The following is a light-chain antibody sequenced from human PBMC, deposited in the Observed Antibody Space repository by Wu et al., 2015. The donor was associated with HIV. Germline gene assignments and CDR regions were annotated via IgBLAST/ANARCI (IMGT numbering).Light chain of an antibody. V-gene: IGKV3D-15*01. CDR1: QSIGTN. CDR3: QHRSDWPT. CDR2: GAS. J-gene: IGKJ1*01. Sequence: EIVMTQSPATLSVSPGERATLSCRASQSIGTNLAWLQQKPGQAPRLLISGASSRATGIPGRFSGSGSGTEFTLSISSLEPEDFGVYYCQHRSDWPTFGQGTKVEIQ.